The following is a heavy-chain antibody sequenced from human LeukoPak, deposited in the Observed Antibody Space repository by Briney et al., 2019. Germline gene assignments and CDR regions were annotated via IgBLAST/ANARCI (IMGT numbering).Heavy chain of an antibody. CDR2: MNPNSGNT. D-gene: IGHD6-13*01. Sequence: GASVKVSCKASGYTFTSYDINWVRQATGQGLEWMGWMNPNSGNTGYAQKLQGRVTMTTDTSTSTAYMELRSLRSDDTAVYYCAREVDSSSWYDYWGQGTLVTVSS. V-gene: IGHV1-8*01. CDR1: GYTFTSYD. J-gene: IGHJ4*02. CDR3: AREVDSSSWYDY.